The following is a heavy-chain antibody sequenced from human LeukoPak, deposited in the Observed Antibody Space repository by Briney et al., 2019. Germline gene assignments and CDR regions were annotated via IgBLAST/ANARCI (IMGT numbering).Heavy chain of an antibody. J-gene: IGHJ6*04. Sequence: PGGSLRLSCAASGFTFSDYYMSWIRQAPGKGLEWVSYISSSGSTIYYADSVKGRFTISRDNAKNTLYLQMNSLRAEDTAVYYCAVPRIGNYYGRDVWGKGPTVTVSS. CDR3: AVPRIGNYYGRDV. D-gene: IGHD1-14*01. V-gene: IGHV3-11*04. CDR1: GFTFSDYY. CDR2: ISSSGSTI.